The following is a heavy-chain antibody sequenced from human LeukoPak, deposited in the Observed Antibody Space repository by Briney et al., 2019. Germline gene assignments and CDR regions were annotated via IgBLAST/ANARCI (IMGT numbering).Heavy chain of an antibody. V-gene: IGHV4-59*08. J-gene: IGHJ6*02. D-gene: IGHD6-13*01. CDR2: IYYSGST. Sequence: SETLSLTCTVSGGSISSYYWSWIRQPPGKGLEWIGYIYYSGSTNYNPSLKSRVTISVDTSKNQFSLKLSSVTAADTAVYYCARHGAAAGRAWPSYYYYYGMDVWGQGTTVTVSS. CDR1: GGSISSYY. CDR3: ARHGAAAGRAWPSYYYYYGMDV.